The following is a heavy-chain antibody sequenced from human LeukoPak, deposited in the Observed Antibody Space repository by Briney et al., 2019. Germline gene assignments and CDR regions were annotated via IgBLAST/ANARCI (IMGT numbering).Heavy chain of an antibody. Sequence: PSETLSLTCTVSGGSISSSSYYWGWIRQPPGKGLEWIGSIYYSGSTNYNPSLKSRVTISVDKSKNQFSLKLSSVTAADTAVYYCAREVAYDFWSGYYYFDYWGQGTLVTVSS. CDR2: IYYSGST. J-gene: IGHJ4*02. CDR1: GGSISSSSYY. CDR3: AREVAYDFWSGYYYFDY. V-gene: IGHV4-39*07. D-gene: IGHD3-3*01.